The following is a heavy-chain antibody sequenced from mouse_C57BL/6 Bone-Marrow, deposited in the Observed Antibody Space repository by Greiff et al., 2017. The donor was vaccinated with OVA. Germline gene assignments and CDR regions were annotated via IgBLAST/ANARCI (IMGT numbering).Heavy chain of an antibody. CDR1: GFNIKDYY. J-gene: IGHJ1*03. V-gene: IGHV14-2*01. CDR2: IDPEDGEN. Sequence: VQLQQSGAELVKPGASVKLSCTASGFNIKDYYMHWVKQRTEQGLEWIGRIDPEDGENKYAPKFQGKATITADTSSNTAYLQLSSLTSEDTAVYYCARRLLRYWYFDVWGTGTTVTVSS. D-gene: IGHD1-1*01. CDR3: ARRLLRYWYFDV.